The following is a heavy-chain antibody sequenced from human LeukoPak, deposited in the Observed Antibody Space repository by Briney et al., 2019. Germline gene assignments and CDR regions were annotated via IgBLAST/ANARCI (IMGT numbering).Heavy chain of an antibody. D-gene: IGHD3-3*01. V-gene: IGHV4-59*01. J-gene: IGHJ5*02. CDR3: ARGASYYDFWSGS. CDR1: GGSIRSYY. Sequence: PSETLSLTCTVSGGSIRSYYWSWIRQPPGKGLEWVGYIYYSVSTNYNPSLKSRVTISVDTSKNQFSRKRSSVTAADTAVYYCARGASYYDFWSGSWGQGTLVTVSS. CDR2: IYYSVST.